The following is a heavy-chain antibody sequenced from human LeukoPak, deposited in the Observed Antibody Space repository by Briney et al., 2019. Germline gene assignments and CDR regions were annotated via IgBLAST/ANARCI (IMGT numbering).Heavy chain of an antibody. CDR3: AKRGVVIRVFLVGFRKEAYYFDS. V-gene: IGHV3-23*01. D-gene: IGHD3-10*01. Sequence: GGSLRLSSAVSGITLSNFGMSWVRQGPGKGLEWVAGLSGSGGGTNYARSVQGRFTISRDNPKNTLYLQMNSLGAEDTAVYSCAKRGVVIRVFLVGFRKEAYYFDSWGQGALVTVSS. J-gene: IGHJ4*02. CDR1: GITLSNFG. CDR2: LSGSGGGT.